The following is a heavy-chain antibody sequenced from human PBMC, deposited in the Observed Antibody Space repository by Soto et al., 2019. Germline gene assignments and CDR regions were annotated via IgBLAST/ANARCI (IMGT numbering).Heavy chain of an antibody. CDR1: GGSISSLYW. Sequence: SETLSLTCAVSGGSISSLYWWSWVRRPPGKGLEWIGEVHHSGSTNYNPSLKSRVTISVDMSKNQFSLKLISVTAADTAVYYCARGNWFDPWGQGTLVTVSS. CDR2: VHHSGST. J-gene: IGHJ5*02. CDR3: ARGNWFDP. V-gene: IGHV4-4*02.